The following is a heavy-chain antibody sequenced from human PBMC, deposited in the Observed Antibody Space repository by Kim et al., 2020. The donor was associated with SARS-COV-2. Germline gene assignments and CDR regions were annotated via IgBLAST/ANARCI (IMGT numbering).Heavy chain of an antibody. D-gene: IGHD3-22*01. V-gene: IGHV3-49*04. CDR2: IRSKAYGGTT. J-gene: IGHJ4*02. CDR3: TRGPYDSSGYYGY. CDR1: GFTFGDYA. Sequence: GGSLRLSCTASGFTFGDYAMSWVRQAPGKGLEWVGFIRSKAYGGTTEYAASVKGRFTISRDDSKSIAYLQMNSLKTEDTAVYYCTRGPYDSSGYYGYWRQGTLVSVSS.